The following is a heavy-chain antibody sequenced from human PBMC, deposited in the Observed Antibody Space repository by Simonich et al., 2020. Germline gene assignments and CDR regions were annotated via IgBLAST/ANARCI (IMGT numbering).Heavy chain of an antibody. Sequence: QVQLQQWGAGLLKPSETLSLTCAVYGGSFSGYYWSWSRQPPGKGLEWIGEINHSGRTNYKPSLKRRVTISVDTSKNQFSLKLSSVTAADTAVYYCARGKGWKNAFDIWGQGTMVTVSS. V-gene: IGHV4-34*01. CDR1: GGSFSGYY. J-gene: IGHJ3*02. D-gene: IGHD1-1*01. CDR2: INHSGRT. CDR3: ARGKGWKNAFDI.